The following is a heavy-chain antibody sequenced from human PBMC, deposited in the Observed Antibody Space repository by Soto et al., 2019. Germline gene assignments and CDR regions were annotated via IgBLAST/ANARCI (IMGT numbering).Heavy chain of an antibody. D-gene: IGHD1-1*01. CDR2: IHHSGST. V-gene: IGHV4-38-2*02. J-gene: IGHJ6*02. CDR1: GYSISSGFY. Sequence: PSETLSLTCVVSGYSISSGFYWGWIRQPPGKGLEWIGSIHHSGSTYYNPSLKSRVTISVDTSKNHFSLRLTSVTAADTAVYYCARDLWVEPELYYYGMDVWGQGTTVTVSS. CDR3: ARDLWVEPELYYYGMDV.